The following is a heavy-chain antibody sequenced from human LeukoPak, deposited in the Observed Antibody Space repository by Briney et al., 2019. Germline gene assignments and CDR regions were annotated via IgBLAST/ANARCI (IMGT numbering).Heavy chain of an antibody. J-gene: IGHJ3*02. Sequence: RASVKVSCKVSGYTLTELSMHWVRQAPGKGLEWMGGFDPEDGETIYAQKFQGRVTMTEDTSTDTAYMELSSLRSEDTAVYYCATVRSGSYPLDAFDIWGQGTMVTVSS. V-gene: IGHV1-24*01. CDR3: ATVRSGSYPLDAFDI. D-gene: IGHD1-26*01. CDR2: FDPEDGET. CDR1: GYTLTELS.